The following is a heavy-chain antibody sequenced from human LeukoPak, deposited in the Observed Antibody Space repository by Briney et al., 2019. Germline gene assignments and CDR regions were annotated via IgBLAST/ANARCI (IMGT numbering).Heavy chain of an antibody. J-gene: IGHJ5*02. CDR3: ARGGGYCTNNVCPPWFDP. CDR1: GGSFSDNY. Sequence: SETLSLTCTVYGGSFSDNYWNWIRQPPGKGLEWIGEINHSGSTHYSPSLKSRLSISVDPSKNQFSLKLSSVTAADTAVYYCARGGGYCTNNVCPPWFDPWGQGALVTVSS. D-gene: IGHD2-8*01. CDR2: INHSGST. V-gene: IGHV4-34*01.